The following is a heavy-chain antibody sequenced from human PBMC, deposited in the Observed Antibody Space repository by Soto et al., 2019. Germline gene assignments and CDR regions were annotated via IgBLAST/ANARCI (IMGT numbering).Heavy chain of an antibody. J-gene: IGHJ4*02. CDR2: ISGSGGST. Sequence: EVQLLESGGGLVQPGGSLRLSCAASGFTFSSYAMRWVRQAPVKGLEWVSAISGSGGSTYYADSEKGRFTISRDNSKNTLYLQMNGLRAEDTAVYYCARRGSGSYYDYWGQRTLVTVSS. CDR1: GFTFSSYA. V-gene: IGHV3-23*01. CDR3: ARRGSGSYYDY. D-gene: IGHD1-26*01.